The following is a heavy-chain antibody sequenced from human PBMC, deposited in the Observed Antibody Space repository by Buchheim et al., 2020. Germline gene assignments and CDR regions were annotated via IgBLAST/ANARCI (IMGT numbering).Heavy chain of an antibody. Sequence: EVQLVDSGGGLVQPGESLRLSCAASGFSFSGYAMSWVRQAPGKGLEWASSISGSGATTFNADSVKGRFTISRTNSKKMLYLQMNSLRAEDTAVYFCAKGSRGYTNYYFDYWGQGTL. CDR1: GFSFSGYA. V-gene: IGHV3-23*04. J-gene: IGHJ4*02. CDR2: ISGSGATT. D-gene: IGHD4-11*01. CDR3: AKGSRGYTNYYFDY.